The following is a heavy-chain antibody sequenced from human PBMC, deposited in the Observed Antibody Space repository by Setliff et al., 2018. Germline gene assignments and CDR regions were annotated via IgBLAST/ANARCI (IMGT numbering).Heavy chain of an antibody. J-gene: IGHJ6*03. CDR2: INVNVDST. V-gene: IGHV3-48*01. CDR1: GFAFRTSA. CDR3: ARCGGDHCCPLYYYYYMDV. D-gene: IGHD2-21*02. Sequence: GESLKISCAASGFAFRTSAMNWVRQAPGKGLEWVAYINVNVDSTYYADSVKGRVYISRDDAQNSLYLQMNNLRADDTAVYYCARCGGDHCCPLYYYYYMDVWGKGITVTVSS.